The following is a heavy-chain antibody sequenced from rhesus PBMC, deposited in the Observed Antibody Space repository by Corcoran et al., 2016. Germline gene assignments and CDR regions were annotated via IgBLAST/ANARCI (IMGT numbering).Heavy chain of an antibody. CDR1: GLPDGNSW. J-gene: IGHJ4*01. V-gene: IGHV3-30*01. CDR3: TTLPGYFDY. Sequence: EVQLVESGGGLVQPGGSMRLSGAASGLPDGNSWRSWGRQAPGKGLEWVARIKSNADGGTADYAASVKGRFTISRDDSKNTLYLQMNSLKTEDTAVYYCTTLPGYFDYWGQGVLVTVSS. CDR2: IKSNADGGTA.